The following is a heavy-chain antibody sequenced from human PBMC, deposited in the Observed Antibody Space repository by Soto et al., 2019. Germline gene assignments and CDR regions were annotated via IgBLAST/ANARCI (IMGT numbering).Heavy chain of an antibody. V-gene: IGHV1-69*13. J-gene: IGHJ1*01. CDR3: AKDPRSITGTTSIEGFQH. D-gene: IGHD1-20*01. CDR2: IIPVLGIK. CDR1: GGTFSGYA. Sequence: GASVKVSCKASGGTFSGYALSWVRQAPGQGLEWMGGIIPVLGIKNYAQKFQDRITIAADESTGTASLDLRDLKSEDTAIYYCAKDPRSITGTTSIEGFQHWGPGTLVTVSS.